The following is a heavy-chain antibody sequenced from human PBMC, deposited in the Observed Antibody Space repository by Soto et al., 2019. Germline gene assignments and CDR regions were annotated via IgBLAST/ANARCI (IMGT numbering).Heavy chain of an antibody. CDR1: GGSISSGGSS. CDR3: ARGAVVNFDS. J-gene: IGHJ4*02. CDR2: IYHSGST. V-gene: IGHV4-30-2*01. D-gene: IGHD2-21*01. Sequence: QLQLQESGSGLVKPSQTLSLTCAVSGGSISSGGSSWTWIRQPPGKGLEWIGYIYHSGSTYYNPSLKSRVPIAVKRSKTQFSLMLTSVTAADTAVYYCARGAVVNFDSWGQGTLVTVSS.